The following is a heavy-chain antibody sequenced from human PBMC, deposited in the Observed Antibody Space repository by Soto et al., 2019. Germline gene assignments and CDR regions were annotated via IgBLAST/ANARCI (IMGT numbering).Heavy chain of an antibody. CDR3: ARVTVTVYYYYYIDV. D-gene: IGHD4-17*01. CDR2: IYYSGGT. V-gene: IGHV4-59*01. Sequence: QVQLQESGPGLVKPSETLSLTCTVSGGSISSYYWSWIRQPPGKGLEWIGYIYYSGGTNYNPSLKSRVTISVDTSKNQFSLKLSSVTAADTAVYYCARVTVTVYYYYYIDVWGKGTTVTVSS. CDR1: GGSISSYY. J-gene: IGHJ6*03.